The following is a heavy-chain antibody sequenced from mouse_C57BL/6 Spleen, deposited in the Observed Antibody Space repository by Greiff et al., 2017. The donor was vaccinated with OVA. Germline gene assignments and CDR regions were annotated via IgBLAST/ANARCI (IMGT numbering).Heavy chain of an antibody. CDR2: IYPGDGDT. Sequence: VKLMESGPELVKPGASVKISCKASGYAFSSSWMNWVKQRPGKGLEWIGRIYPGDGDTNYNGKFKGKATLTADKSSSTAYMQLSSLTSEDSAVYFCARGAVVEGFAYWGQGTLVTVSA. CDR1: GYAFSSSW. D-gene: IGHD1-1*01. CDR3: ARGAVVEGFAY. J-gene: IGHJ3*01. V-gene: IGHV1-82*01.